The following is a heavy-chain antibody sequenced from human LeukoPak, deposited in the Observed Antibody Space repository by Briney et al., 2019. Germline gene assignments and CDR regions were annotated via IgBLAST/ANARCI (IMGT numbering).Heavy chain of an antibody. D-gene: IGHD3-22*01. V-gene: IGHV5-51*01. J-gene: IGHJ3*02. CDR2: IYPGDSDT. Sequence: GESLKISCKGSGYSFTRYWIGWVRQMPGKGLEWMGIIYPGDSDTRYSPSFQGQVTISADKSISTAYLQWSSLKASDTAMYYCARSRIVAVDAFDIWGQGTMVTVSS. CDR3: ARSRIVAVDAFDI. CDR1: GYSFTRYW.